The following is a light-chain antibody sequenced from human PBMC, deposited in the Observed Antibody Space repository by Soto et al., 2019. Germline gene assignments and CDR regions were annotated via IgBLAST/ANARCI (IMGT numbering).Light chain of an antibody. CDR1: QSVSKNF. Sequence: EIVLTQSPGTLSLSPGERATLSCRASQSVSKNFLAWYQQKPGQAPRLLISGASNRATGIPDRFTGRGSMKDFPLTIDRLEPEDLAVYCCQQYGSSPQTFGGGTNVATK. CDR3: QQYGSSPQT. CDR2: GAS. J-gene: IGKJ4*01. V-gene: IGKV3-20*01.